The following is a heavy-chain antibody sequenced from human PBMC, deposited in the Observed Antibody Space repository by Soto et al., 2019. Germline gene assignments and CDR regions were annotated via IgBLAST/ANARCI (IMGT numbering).Heavy chain of an antibody. CDR2: IYYRGNT. D-gene: IGHD3-9*01. V-gene: IGHV4-39*01. Sequence: SETLSLTCSVSGDSINSDKYYWGWIRQPPGKGLEWIGSIYYRGNTYHNPSLQTRVTISLDKSKSQFSLRLNSVTAADSAVYFCARLEGLATISYYFDFWGQGAQVTVSS. CDR1: GDSINSDKYY. CDR3: ARLEGLATISYYFDF. J-gene: IGHJ4*02.